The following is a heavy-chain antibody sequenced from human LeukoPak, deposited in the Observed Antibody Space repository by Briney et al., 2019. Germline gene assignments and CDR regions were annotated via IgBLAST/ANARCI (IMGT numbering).Heavy chain of an antibody. J-gene: IGHJ4*02. CDR2: IYYSGST. CDR1: GGSISSYY. Sequence: SETLSLTCTVSGGSISSYYWSWIRQPPGKGLEWIGYIYYSGSTNYNPSLKSRVTISVDTSKNQFSLKLSSVTAADTAVYYCARGHLVVAATPIGFDYWGQGTLVTVSS. V-gene: IGHV4-59*01. D-gene: IGHD2-15*01. CDR3: ARGHLVVAATPIGFDY.